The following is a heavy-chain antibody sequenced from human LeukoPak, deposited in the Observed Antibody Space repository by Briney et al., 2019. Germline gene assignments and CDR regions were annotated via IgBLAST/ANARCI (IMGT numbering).Heavy chain of an antibody. CDR1: GFTFSNGW. CDR3: ASQIWGSYPGHY. CDR2: IKQDGSEK. V-gene: IGHV3-7*01. J-gene: IGHJ4*02. D-gene: IGHD3-16*01. Sequence: PGGSLRLSCAGSGFTFSNGWMNWVRQAPGKGLEWVANIKQDGSEKYYVDSVKGRFTISRDNAKNSLYLQMNSLRAEDTAVYYCASQIWGSYPGHYWGQGTLVTVSS.